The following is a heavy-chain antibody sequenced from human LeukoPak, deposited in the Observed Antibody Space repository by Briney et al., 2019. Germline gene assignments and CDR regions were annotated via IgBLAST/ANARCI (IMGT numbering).Heavy chain of an antibody. CDR2: ISSSGSTI. CDR3: AKDAAAGWYLNWFDP. Sequence: GGSLRLSCAASGFTFSSYEMNWVRQAPGKGLEWVSYISSSGSTIYYADSVKGRFTISRDISKNTVYLQMNSLRAEDTAVYYCAKDAAAGWYLNWFDPWGQGTLVTVSS. D-gene: IGHD6-19*01. V-gene: IGHV3-48*03. J-gene: IGHJ5*02. CDR1: GFTFSSYE.